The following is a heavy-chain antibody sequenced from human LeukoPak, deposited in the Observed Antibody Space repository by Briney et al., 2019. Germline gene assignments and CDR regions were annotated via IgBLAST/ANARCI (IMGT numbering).Heavy chain of an antibody. CDR1: GFTFNRYW. Sequence: GGSLRLSCAASGFTFNRYWMSWVRQAPGKGLEWVSSISSSSSYIYYADSVKGRFTISRDNAKNSLYLQMNSLRAEDTAVYYCARAREWFFDYWGQGTLVTVSS. D-gene: IGHD3-3*01. V-gene: IGHV3-21*01. CDR3: ARAREWFFDY. CDR2: ISSSSSYI. J-gene: IGHJ4*02.